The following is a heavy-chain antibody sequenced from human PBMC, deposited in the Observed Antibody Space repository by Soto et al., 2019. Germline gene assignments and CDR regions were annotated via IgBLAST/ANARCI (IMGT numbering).Heavy chain of an antibody. Sequence: ASVKVSCKAYGCTFTSYDMHWVRQAPGQGLEWMGIINPSGGSTSYAQKFQGRVTMTRDTSTSTVYMELSSLRSEDTAVYYCARGSGWQQGLDYWGQGTLVTVS. D-gene: IGHD6-19*01. V-gene: IGHV1-46*01. CDR1: GCTFTSYD. CDR2: INPSGGST. J-gene: IGHJ4*02. CDR3: ARGSGWQQGLDY.